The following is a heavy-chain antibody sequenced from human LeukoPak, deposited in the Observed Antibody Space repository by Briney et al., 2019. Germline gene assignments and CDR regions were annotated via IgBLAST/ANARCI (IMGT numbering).Heavy chain of an antibody. J-gene: IGHJ4*02. V-gene: IGHV4-34*01. CDR2: IGHNGST. CDR1: GGSFSVYN. CDR3: ARPAGATPFKRFDF. D-gene: IGHD1-14*01. Sequence: SETLSLTGAVYGGSFSVYNWSWIRQPPGKGLEWIGEIGHNGSTNYNPSLKGRLTISVDSSKNQFSLKLASVTAADTAVYYCARPAGATPFKRFDFWGQGTLVTVSS.